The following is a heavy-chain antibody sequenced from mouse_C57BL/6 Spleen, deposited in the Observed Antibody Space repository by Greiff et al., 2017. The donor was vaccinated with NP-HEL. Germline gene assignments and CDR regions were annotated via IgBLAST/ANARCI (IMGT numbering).Heavy chain of an antibody. V-gene: IGHV1-64*01. J-gene: IGHJ1*03. D-gene: IGHD2-4*01. CDR2: IHPNSGST. CDR1: GYTFTSYW. Sequence: QVQLQQPGAELVKPGASVKLSCKASGYTFTSYWMHWVKQRPGQGLEWIGMIHPNSGSTNYNEKFKSKATLTVDKSSSTAYMQLSSLTSEDSAVYYCARSGWGYDYDEGYFDVWGTGTTVTVSS. CDR3: ARSGWGYDYDEGYFDV.